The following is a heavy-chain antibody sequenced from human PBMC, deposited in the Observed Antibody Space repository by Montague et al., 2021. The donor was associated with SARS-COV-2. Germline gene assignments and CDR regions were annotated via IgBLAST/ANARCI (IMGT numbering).Heavy chain of an antibody. V-gene: IGHV4-59*01. D-gene: IGHD2-21*01. Sequence: SETLSLTCTVSGGSISNYYWSWIRQSPGKGLEWIAYMYYSGSTKYNPSLKSRATISVDTSKNQFSLTLSSMTAADTAVYYYARARGGTICGVIGGYYGMDIWGQGTTVTVS. CDR2: MYYSGST. CDR3: ARARGGTICGVIGGYYGMDI. J-gene: IGHJ6*02. CDR1: GGSISNYY.